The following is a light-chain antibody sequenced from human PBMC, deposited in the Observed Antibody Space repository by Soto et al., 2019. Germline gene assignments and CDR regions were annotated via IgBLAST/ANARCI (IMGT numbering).Light chain of an antibody. CDR2: EVS. CDR3: SSYAGSNNLV. CDR1: SSDVGGYNY. V-gene: IGLV2-8*01. J-gene: IGLJ2*01. Sequence: QSALTQPPSASGSPGQSVTISCTGTSSDVGGYNYVSWYQQHPGKAPKLMIYEVSKRPSGVPDRFSGSKSGNPASLTVSGLQADDAADYYCSSYAGSNNLVFGGGTKLTVL.